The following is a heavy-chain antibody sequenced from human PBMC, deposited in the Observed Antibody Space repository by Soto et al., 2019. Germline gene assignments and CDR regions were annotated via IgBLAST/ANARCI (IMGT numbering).Heavy chain of an antibody. Sequence: QLQLQESGSGLVKPSQTLSLTCAVSGGSISSGGYSWSWIRQPPGKGLEWIGYIYHSGSTYYNPSLKSRVTISVDRSKNQFSRKLRSVPAADTAVYYCAREDYAKGWFDPWGQGTLVTVSS. CDR1: GGSISSGGYS. CDR3: AREDYAKGWFDP. CDR2: IYHSGST. J-gene: IGHJ5*02. V-gene: IGHV4-30-2*01. D-gene: IGHD2-2*01.